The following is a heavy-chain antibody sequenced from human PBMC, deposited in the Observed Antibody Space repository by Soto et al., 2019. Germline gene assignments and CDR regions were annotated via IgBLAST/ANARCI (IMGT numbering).Heavy chain of an antibody. V-gene: IGHV3-48*01. CDR2: ISSSSSTI. CDR3: ARTLRFLEWLMDY. D-gene: IGHD3-3*01. J-gene: IGHJ4*02. Sequence: PGVPLRLSCAASGFTFSSYSMNWVRQAPGKGLEWVSYISSSSSTIYYADSVKGRFTISRDNAKNSLYLQMNSLRAEDTAVYYCARTLRFLEWLMDYWGQGTLVTVSS. CDR1: GFTFSSYS.